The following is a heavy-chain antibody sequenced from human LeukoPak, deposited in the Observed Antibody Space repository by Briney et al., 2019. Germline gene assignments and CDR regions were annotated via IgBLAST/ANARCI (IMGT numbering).Heavy chain of an antibody. V-gene: IGHV4-30-2*01. CDR2: IYYSGST. J-gene: IGHJ4*02. Sequence: SETLSLTCTVSGGSISSGAYYWSCIRQPPGKGLECIGCIYYSGSTYYNPSLKSRVTISVDRSKNQFSLKVTSVTAADTAVYYCARGRGGYTYGPEDYWGLGTLVTVSS. CDR3: ARGRGGYTYGPEDY. CDR1: GGSISSGAYY. D-gene: IGHD5-18*01.